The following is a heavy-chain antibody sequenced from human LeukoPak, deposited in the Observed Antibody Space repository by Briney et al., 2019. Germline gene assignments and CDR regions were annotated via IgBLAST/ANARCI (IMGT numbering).Heavy chain of an antibody. V-gene: IGHV1-18*01. CDR3: ARAGYFDWLIFDYYGMDV. Sequence: GASVKVSCKASGYTFTSYGISWVRQAPGQGLEWMGWISAYNGNTNYAQKLQSRVTMTTDTSTSTAYMELRSLRSDDTAVYYCARAGYFDWLIFDYYGMDVWGQGTTVTVSS. D-gene: IGHD3-9*01. CDR1: GYTFTSYG. CDR2: ISAYNGNT. J-gene: IGHJ6*02.